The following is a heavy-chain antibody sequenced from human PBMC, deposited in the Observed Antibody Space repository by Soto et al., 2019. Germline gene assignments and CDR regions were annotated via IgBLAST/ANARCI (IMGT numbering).Heavy chain of an antibody. CDR1: GFTFGNDA. V-gene: IGHV3-23*01. CDR3: AKVTKRAAAGRYEYYKYGMDV. Sequence: GGSLRLSCAASGFTFGNDAMTWGRQAQGKGLECVSRISGSGGGTYYADSVKGRFTISRDNSKNTLFLQMNGLRAEDTAVYYCAKVTKRAAAGRYEYYKYGMDVWGQGTTVTVSS. D-gene: IGHD6-13*01. CDR2: ISGSGGGT. J-gene: IGHJ6*02.